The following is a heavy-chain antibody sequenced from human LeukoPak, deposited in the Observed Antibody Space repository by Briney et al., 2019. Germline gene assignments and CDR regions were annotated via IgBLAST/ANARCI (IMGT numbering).Heavy chain of an antibody. Sequence: GSLRLSCAASGFTFSIYAMSWIRQPPGKGLEWIGYIYYSGSTNYNPSLKSRVTISVDTSKNQFSLKLSSVTAADTAVYYCAARPTTVRYYYYYGMDVWGQGTTVTVSS. CDR2: IYYSGST. D-gene: IGHD4-17*01. CDR1: GFTFSIYA. V-gene: IGHV4-59*01. CDR3: AARPTTVRYYYYYGMDV. J-gene: IGHJ6*02.